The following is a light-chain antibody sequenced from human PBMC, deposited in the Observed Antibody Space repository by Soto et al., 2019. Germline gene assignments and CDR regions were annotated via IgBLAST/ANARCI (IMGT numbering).Light chain of an antibody. Sequence: EIVLTQSPGTLSLSPGERATLSCRASQSVSSSYLAWYQQKPGQAPRLLIYGASSRATGIPDRFSGSGSVTDFTLTISDVEPEDFAVYYCHQRQSWPRTFGQGTTVDI. CDR2: GAS. V-gene: IGKV3-20*01. J-gene: IGKJ1*01. CDR1: QSVSSSY. CDR3: HQRQSWPRT.